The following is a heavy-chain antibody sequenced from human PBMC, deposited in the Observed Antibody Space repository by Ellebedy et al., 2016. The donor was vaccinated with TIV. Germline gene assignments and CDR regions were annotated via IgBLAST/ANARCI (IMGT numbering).Heavy chain of an antibody. D-gene: IGHD1-14*01. V-gene: IGHV3-30*01. Sequence: GESLKISCAASGFTFSNYAIHWVRQAPGKGLEWVSFISYDGNKKDYAESVKGRFAISRGNSKNTLSVQMDSLRVEDTAVYFCVRDGRSGAFDIWGQGTMVTVSS. J-gene: IGHJ3*02. CDR3: VRDGRSGAFDI. CDR1: GFTFSNYA. CDR2: ISYDGNKK.